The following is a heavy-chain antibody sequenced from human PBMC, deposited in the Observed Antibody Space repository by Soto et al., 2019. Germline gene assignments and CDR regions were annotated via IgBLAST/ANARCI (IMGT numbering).Heavy chain of an antibody. J-gene: IGHJ6*02. V-gene: IGHV1-69*13. CDR1: GGTFSSYA. Sequence: SVKLSCKASGGTFSSYAISWVRQAPGQGLEWMGGIIPIFGTANYAQKFQGRVTITADESTSTAYMELSSLRSEDTAVYYCARVGMGVVVAATDYYYYGMDVWGQGTTVTVSS. CDR2: IIPIFGTA. CDR3: ARVGMGVVVAATDYYYYGMDV. D-gene: IGHD2-15*01.